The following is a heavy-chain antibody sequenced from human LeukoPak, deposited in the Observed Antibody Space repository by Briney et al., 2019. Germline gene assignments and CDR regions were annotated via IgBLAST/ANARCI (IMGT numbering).Heavy chain of an antibody. J-gene: IGHJ4*02. CDR2: MNPNSGNT. CDR1: GYTFTSYD. Sequence: ASVKVSCKASGYTFTSYDINWVRQATGQGLEWMGWMNPNSGNTGYAQKFQGRVTMTRNTSISTAYMELSRLRSDDMAVYYCARGVYYYDSSGYLVCYFDYWGQGTLVTVSS. V-gene: IGHV1-8*01. CDR3: ARGVYYYDSSGYLVCYFDY. D-gene: IGHD3-22*01.